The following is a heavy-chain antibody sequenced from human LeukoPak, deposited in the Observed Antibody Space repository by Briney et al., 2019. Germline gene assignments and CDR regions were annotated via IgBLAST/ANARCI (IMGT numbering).Heavy chain of an antibody. CDR1: GYTFTNYG. CDR2: ISAYYGNT. J-gene: IGHJ3*02. V-gene: IGHV1-18*01. D-gene: IGHD5-12*01. Sequence: ASVKVSRKASGYTFTNYGISWVRQAPGQGLEWMGWISAYYGNTNYAQNLQGRVTMTTDTSTTTAYMELRSLRSDDTAVYYCATPIGVATGPWDAFDIWGQGTMVTVSS. CDR3: ATPIGVATGPWDAFDI.